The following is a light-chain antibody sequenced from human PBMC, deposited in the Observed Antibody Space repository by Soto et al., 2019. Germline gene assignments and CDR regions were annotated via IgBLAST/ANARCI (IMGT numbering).Light chain of an antibody. J-gene: IGKJ1*01. CDR2: AAS. CDR1: HVISSY. CDR3: QHYNSYSEA. Sequence: AIRMTQSPSSLSASTGDRVTITCRAIHVISSYLAWYQQKPGKAPKLLIYAASTLQSGVPSRFSGSGSGTDFTLTISCLQSEDFATYYCQHYNSYSEAFGQGTKVDI. V-gene: IGKV1-8*01.